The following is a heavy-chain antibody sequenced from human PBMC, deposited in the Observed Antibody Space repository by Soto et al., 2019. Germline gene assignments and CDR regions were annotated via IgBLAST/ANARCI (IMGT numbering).Heavy chain of an antibody. V-gene: IGHV3-23*01. CDR1: GFTFSSYA. J-gene: IGHJ6*02. Sequence: PGGSLRLSCAASGFTFSSYAMSWVRQASGKGLEWVSAISGSGGSTYYADSVKGRFTISRDNSKNTLYLQMNSLRAEDTAVYYCANRPRYSDYYYYGMDVWGQGTTFTVSS. CDR3: ANRPRYSDYYYYGMDV. CDR2: ISGSGGST. D-gene: IGHD1-20*01.